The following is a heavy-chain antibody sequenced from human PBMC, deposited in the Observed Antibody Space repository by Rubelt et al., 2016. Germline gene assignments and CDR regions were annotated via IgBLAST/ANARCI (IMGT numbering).Heavy chain of an antibody. CDR2: IIPIFGTA. V-gene: IGHV1-69*01. D-gene: IGHD3-10*01. J-gene: IGHJ4*02. CDR3: ARGGGSGSYFDY. Sequence: QVQLVQSGAEVKKPGSSVKVSCKASGGTFSSYAIRWVRQAPGQGLECMGGIIPIFGTANLARKFQGRVTITPAESTSAAYMELSSLGSEDTAVYYCARGGGSGSYFDYWGQGTLVTVSS. CDR1: GGTFSSYA.